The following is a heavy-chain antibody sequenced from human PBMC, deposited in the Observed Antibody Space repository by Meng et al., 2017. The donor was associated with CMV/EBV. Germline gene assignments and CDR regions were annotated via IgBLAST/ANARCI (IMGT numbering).Heavy chain of an antibody. CDR1: GFTFSSYA. CDR2: ISGSGGST. Sequence: GGSLRLSCAASGFTFSSYAMSWVRQAPGKGLEGVSAISGSGGSTYYADSVKGRFTISRDNSKNTLYLQMNSLRAEDTAVYYCAKATKPSSSWAIPFDYWGQGTLVTVSS. CDR3: AKATKPSSSWAIPFDY. D-gene: IGHD6-13*01. J-gene: IGHJ4*02. V-gene: IGHV3-23*01.